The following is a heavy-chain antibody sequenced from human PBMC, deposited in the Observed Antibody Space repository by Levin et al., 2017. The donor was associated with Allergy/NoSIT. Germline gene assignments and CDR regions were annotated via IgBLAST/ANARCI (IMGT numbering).Heavy chain of an antibody. Sequence: GESLKISCKASGYTFTGYYMHWVRQAPGQGLEWMGWINPNSGGTNYAQKFQGRVTMTRDTSISTAYMELSRLRSDDTAVYYCARGRPHGGSPYSSGWYYEDWFDPWGQGTLVTVSS. V-gene: IGHV1-2*02. CDR1: GYTFTGYY. D-gene: IGHD6-19*01. CDR2: INPNSGGT. J-gene: IGHJ5*02. CDR3: ARGRPHGGSPYSSGWYYEDWFDP.